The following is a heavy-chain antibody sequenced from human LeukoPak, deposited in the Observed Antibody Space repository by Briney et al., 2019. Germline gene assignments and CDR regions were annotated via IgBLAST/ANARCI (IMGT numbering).Heavy chain of an antibody. D-gene: IGHD3-10*01. CDR3: ARGGSGSS. V-gene: IGHV3-7*04. CDR2: IKEDGTER. Sequence: GGSLRLSFVGSGFMFTNYWMNWVRQAPGKGPQWVATIKEDGTERYYVDSVRGRFTISRDNAKNSLFLQMSTLRVEDTAVYYCARGGSGSSWGPGTLVTVSS. CDR1: GFMFTNYW. J-gene: IGHJ5*02.